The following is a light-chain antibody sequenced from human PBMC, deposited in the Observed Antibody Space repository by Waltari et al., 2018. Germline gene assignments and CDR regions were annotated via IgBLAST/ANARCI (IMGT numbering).Light chain of an antibody. CDR3: QQYHSVPFT. CDR2: GAS. Sequence: DIVMTQSPDALAVSLGERAAINCQSSQSVVFNSNNKNYIAWYQKKPGQPPKLLIYGASTRDSGVPDRVSGSGSETDFTLTISSLQPEDVAVYYCQQYHSVPFTFGGGTKVEIQ. CDR1: QSVVFNSNNKNY. J-gene: IGKJ4*01. V-gene: IGKV4-1*01.